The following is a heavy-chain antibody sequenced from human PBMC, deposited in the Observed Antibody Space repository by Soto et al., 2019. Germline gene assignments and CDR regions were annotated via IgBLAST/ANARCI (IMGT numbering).Heavy chain of an antibody. CDR3: ARVSTTAKTFDY. J-gene: IGHJ4*02. CDR1: GFIVSSNY. D-gene: IGHD4-17*01. Sequence: PGGSLRLSCAASGFIVSSNYMSWVRQAPGKGLEWVSIIYSGVNIYYADSVRGRFTISRDNSKSTLYLQMNSLRAEDTAVYYCARVSTTAKTFDYWGQGTLVTVSS. V-gene: IGHV3-53*01. CDR2: IYSGVNI.